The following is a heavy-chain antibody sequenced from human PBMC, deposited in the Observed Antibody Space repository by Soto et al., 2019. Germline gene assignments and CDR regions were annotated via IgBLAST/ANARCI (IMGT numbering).Heavy chain of an antibody. CDR2: IIPIFGTA. V-gene: IGHV1-69*13. J-gene: IGHJ4*02. CDR1: GGTFSSYA. CDR3: ASRQEGRFFEYY. Sequence: SVKVSCKASGGTFSSYAISWVRQAPGQGLEWMGGIIPIFGTANYAQKFQGRVTITADESTSTAYMELSSLRSEDTAVYYCASRQEGRFFEYYWGQGTLVTVSS. D-gene: IGHD3-3*01.